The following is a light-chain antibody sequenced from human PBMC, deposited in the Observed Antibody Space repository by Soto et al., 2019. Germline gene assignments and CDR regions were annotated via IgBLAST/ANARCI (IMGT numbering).Light chain of an antibody. CDR1: SSDVGGYNY. CDR2: EVS. V-gene: IGLV2-14*01. J-gene: IGLJ3*02. CDR3: SSYSSSSTLV. Sequence: QSVLTQPASVSGSPGQSITISCTGTSSDVGGYNYVSWYQQHPGKAPKLMIYEVSNRPSGVSNRFSGSKSGNTASLTISGIQSEDEDDYYCSSYSSSSTLVFGGGTQLTVL.